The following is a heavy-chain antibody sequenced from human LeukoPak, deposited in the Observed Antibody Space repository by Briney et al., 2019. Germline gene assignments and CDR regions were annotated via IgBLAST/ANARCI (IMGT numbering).Heavy chain of an antibody. CDR2: IKPDGSLQ. V-gene: IGHV3-7*01. Sequence: TGGSLRLSCTASGFIFSSFWMAWVRQAPGKGLEWVANIKPDGSLQFYGDSVKGRFTISRDNAKNSLYPQMNNLRAEDTALYYCATSYDSSGCDWGQGTLVTVSS. CDR1: GFIFSSFW. D-gene: IGHD3-22*01. J-gene: IGHJ4*02. CDR3: ATSYDSSGCD.